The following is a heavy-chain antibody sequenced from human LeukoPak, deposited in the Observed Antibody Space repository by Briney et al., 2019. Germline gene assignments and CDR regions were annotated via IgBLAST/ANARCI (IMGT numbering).Heavy chain of an antibody. V-gene: IGHV3-7*03. CDR1: GYTFGSYW. Sequence: GGSLRLSCAASGYTFGSYWMYWVRQAPGKGLEWVANIRQDGDTKYYVDSVKGRFTISRDNAMNSLYLQMNSLRAEDTAIYYCARSLPYGTTWYGRSDFWGQGTLVTVSS. D-gene: IGHD6-13*01. CDR3: ARSLPYGTTWYGRSDF. J-gene: IGHJ4*02. CDR2: IRQDGDTK.